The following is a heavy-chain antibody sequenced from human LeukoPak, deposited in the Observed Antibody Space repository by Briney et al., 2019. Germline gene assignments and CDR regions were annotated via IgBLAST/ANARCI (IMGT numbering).Heavy chain of an antibody. J-gene: IGHJ3*02. CDR2: IYYSGST. V-gene: IGHV4-59*01. CDR1: GVSISSYY. Sequence: KASETLSLTCTVSGVSISSYYWSWIRQPPGKGLEWIGYIYYSGSTNYNPSLKSRVTISVDTSKNQFSLKLSSVTAADTAVYYCARSIVGAPVAFDIWGQGTMVTVSS. CDR3: ARSIVGAPVAFDI. D-gene: IGHD1-26*01.